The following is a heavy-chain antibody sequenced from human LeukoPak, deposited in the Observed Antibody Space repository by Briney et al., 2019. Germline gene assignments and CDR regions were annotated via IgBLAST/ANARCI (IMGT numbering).Heavy chain of an antibody. D-gene: IGHD3-3*01. V-gene: IGHV4-4*07. CDR1: GNSISRYY. Sequence: SETLSLTCTVSGNSISRYYCSWIRQPAGKGLEWIGRIYTGGTTNYNPSLTSRVTISVDTSKNQFSLKLSSVTAADTAVYYCARGFLATCDFDYWGQGSLVTVSS. J-gene: IGHJ4*02. CDR3: ARGFLATCDFDY. CDR2: IYTGGTT.